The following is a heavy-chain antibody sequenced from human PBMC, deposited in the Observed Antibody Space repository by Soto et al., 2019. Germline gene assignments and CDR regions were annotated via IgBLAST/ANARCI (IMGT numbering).Heavy chain of an antibody. CDR2: FDPEDGET. D-gene: IGHD3-10*01. CDR3: ATGALWFGEPTGAFDI. V-gene: IGHV1-24*01. CDR1: GYTLTELS. Sequence: ASVKVSCKVSGYTLTELSMHWVRQAPGKGLEWMGGFDPEDGETIYAQKFQGRVTMTEDTSTDTAYMELSSLRSEDTAVYYCATGALWFGEPTGAFDIWGQGTMVTVSS. J-gene: IGHJ3*02.